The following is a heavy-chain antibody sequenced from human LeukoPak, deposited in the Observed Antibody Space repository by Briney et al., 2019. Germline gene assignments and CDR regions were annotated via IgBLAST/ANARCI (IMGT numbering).Heavy chain of an antibody. CDR2: IISGTYI. CDR1: GFTFSTYS. V-gene: IGHV3-21*01. Sequence: GGSLRLSCAASGFTFSTYSMNWVRQAPGKGLEWVSSIISGTYIYYADSVKGRFTISRDNAKNSLYLQMNSLRAEDTAVYYCARDLGGSGGYWGQGTLVTVSS. J-gene: IGHJ4*02. CDR3: ARDLGGSGGY. D-gene: IGHD2-15*01.